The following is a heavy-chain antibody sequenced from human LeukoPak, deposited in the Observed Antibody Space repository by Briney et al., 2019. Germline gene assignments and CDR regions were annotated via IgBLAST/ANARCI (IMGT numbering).Heavy chain of an antibody. J-gene: IGHJ4*02. CDR2: IYPADSDT. V-gene: IGHV5-51*01. D-gene: IGHD3-9*01. CDR3: AWDYGILTGWSN. Sequence: RESLKISCKVSGYSFTNYWIGWVRQMPGKGLEWMGIIYPADSDTRYSPSFQGQVTIPADKSISTAYLQWSSLKASDSAMYYCAWDYGILTGWSNWGQGTLVTVSS. CDR1: GYSFTNYW.